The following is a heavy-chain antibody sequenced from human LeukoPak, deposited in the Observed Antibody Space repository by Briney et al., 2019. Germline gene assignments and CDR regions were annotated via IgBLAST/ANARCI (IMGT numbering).Heavy chain of an antibody. CDR2: SSSSGSIN. CDR1: GFTLSDYY. J-gene: IGHJ4*02. CDR3: AREALFGVVDYFDY. V-gene: IGHV3-11*01. Sequence: GGSLRLSCAASGFTLSDYYMVWVRQAPGKGLEWVSLSSSSGSINYYADSVKGRFTVSRDNAKNSVYLQMNGLRAEDTAAYCAREALFGVVDYFDYWGQGTLVSVSS. D-gene: IGHD3-3*01.